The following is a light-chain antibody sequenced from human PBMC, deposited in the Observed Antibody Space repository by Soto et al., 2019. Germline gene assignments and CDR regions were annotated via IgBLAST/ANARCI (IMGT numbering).Light chain of an antibody. CDR2: GAS. V-gene: IGKV3D-15*01. Sequence: EIVTSQSPSALSVSPGERATLSCRPSQSVSSNLAWYQQKPGQAPRLLIYGASTRATGIPARFSGSGSGTEFTLTITSLQSEDFAVYYCQQYNNWPAITFGQGTRLEIK. CDR3: QQYNNWPAIT. J-gene: IGKJ5*01. CDR1: QSVSSN.